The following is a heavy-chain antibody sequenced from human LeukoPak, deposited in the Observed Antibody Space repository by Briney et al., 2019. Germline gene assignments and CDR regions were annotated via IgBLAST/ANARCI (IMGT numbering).Heavy chain of an antibody. V-gene: IGHV1-8*01. Sequence: ASVKVSCKASGYTFTSYDINWVRQATGQGLEWMGWMNPNSGNTGYAQKFQGRVTMTRNTSISTAYMELSSLRSEDTAVYYCARGLGGRKWELKGSGAFDIWGQGTMVTVSS. J-gene: IGHJ3*02. CDR2: MNPNSGNT. D-gene: IGHD1-26*01. CDR1: GYTFTSYD. CDR3: ARGLGGRKWELKGSGAFDI.